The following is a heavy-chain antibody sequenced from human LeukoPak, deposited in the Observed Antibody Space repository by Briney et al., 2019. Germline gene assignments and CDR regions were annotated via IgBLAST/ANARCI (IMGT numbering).Heavy chain of an antibody. D-gene: IGHD3-22*01. CDR2: ISGSGGST. Sequence: GGSLRLSCAASGFTFSSYGMSWVRQAPGKGLEWVSAISGSGGSTYYADSVKGRFTISRDNAKNSLYLQMNSLRAEDTAVYYCARDRGYYDSSGYLHWGQGTLVTVSS. CDR3: ARDRGYYDSSGYLH. J-gene: IGHJ4*02. V-gene: IGHV3-23*01. CDR1: GFTFSSYG.